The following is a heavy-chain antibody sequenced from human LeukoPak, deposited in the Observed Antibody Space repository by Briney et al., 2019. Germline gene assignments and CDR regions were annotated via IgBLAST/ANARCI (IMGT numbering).Heavy chain of an antibody. CDR2: ISSNSNYR. J-gene: IGHJ3*01. D-gene: IGHD3-22*01. CDR1: GFTISNRD. CDR3: ARDRNTYYDSNGYFPDSLDL. Sequence: GGSLRLSCAASGFTISNRDMNWVRQAPGKGLEWVSSISSNSNYRYHADSVKGRFTISRDNAKNSLYLQMNNLRAEDTAVYYCARDRNTYYDSNGYFPDSLDLRGQGTLVTVSS. V-gene: IGHV3-21*01.